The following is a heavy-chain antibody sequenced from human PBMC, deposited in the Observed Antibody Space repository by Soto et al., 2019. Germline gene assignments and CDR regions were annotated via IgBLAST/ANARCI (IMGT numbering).Heavy chain of an antibody. CDR1: GGSFSGYY. CDR3: ARRTVNIRTFYSGLKTHCFDY. CDR2: INHSGST. J-gene: IGHJ4*02. V-gene: IGHV4-34*01. D-gene: IGHD6-19*01. Sequence: SETLSLTCAVYGGSFSGYYWSWIRQPPGKGLEWIGEINHSGSTNYNPPLQSRVAISVDTSKNQFSLKLKSVTAADTAIYYCARRTVNIRTFYSGLKTHCFDYWGQGAPVTVSS.